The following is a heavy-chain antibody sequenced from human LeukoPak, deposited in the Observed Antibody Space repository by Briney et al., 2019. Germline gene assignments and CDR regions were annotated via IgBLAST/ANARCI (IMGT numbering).Heavy chain of an antibody. Sequence: GGSLRLSCAASGFTFSSYWMSWVRQAPGKGLEWAANIKEDGSEKYYVDSVKGRFTISRDNTKNSLFLQMNSLRAEDTAVYYCARWAGTIFGVGKWGQGTLVTVSS. D-gene: IGHD3-3*01. CDR2: IKEDGSEK. CDR3: ARWAGTIFGVGK. J-gene: IGHJ4*02. CDR1: GFTFSSYW. V-gene: IGHV3-7*01.